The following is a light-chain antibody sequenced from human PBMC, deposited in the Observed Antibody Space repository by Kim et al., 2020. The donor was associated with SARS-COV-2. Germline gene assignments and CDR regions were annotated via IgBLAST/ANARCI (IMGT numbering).Light chain of an antibody. J-gene: IGKJ5*01. CDR1: QDIRND. CDR2: GAS. CDR3: LQHNTYPIT. Sequence: ACVRARVTSTCRASQDIRNDLGLYQQNPGRAPKRLIYGASSLQSGVPSRFSGSGSGTEFTLTISSLQPEDFATYFCLQHNTYPITFGQGTRLEIK. V-gene: IGKV1-17*01.